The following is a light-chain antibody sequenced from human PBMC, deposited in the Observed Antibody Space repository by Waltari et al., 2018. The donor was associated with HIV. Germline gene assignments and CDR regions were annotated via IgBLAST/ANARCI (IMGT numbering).Light chain of an antibody. V-gene: IGLV3-19*01. CDR3: NSRDSSVNPLQVI. CDR2: ARN. J-gene: IGLJ2*01. Sequence: SSELTQDPSVSVALGQTVKITCQGDSLSSYYASWYQQKPGTAPGLVLDARNHRPSGIPSPFFCSNLGKTASLTNPWAQAEDEAAYYCNSRDSSVNPLQVIFGGGTKVTVL. CDR1: SLSSYY.